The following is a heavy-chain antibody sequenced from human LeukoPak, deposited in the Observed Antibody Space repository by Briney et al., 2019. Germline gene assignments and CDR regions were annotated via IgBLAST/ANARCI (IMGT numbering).Heavy chain of an antibody. Sequence: GGSLRLSCAASGFTFSSYAMSWVRQAPGKGLEWVSAISGSGGSTWCADSVKGRFTISRDNSKNTLYMQMNSLRVEDTAVYYCAKGGFCSAGSCYGGFDPWGQGTLVTVSS. J-gene: IGHJ5*02. V-gene: IGHV3-23*01. CDR2: ISGSGGST. CDR3: AKGGFCSAGSCYGGFDP. CDR1: GFTFSSYA. D-gene: IGHD2-15*01.